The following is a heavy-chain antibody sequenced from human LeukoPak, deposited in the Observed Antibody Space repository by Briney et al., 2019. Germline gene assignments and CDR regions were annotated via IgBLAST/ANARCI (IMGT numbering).Heavy chain of an antibody. CDR3: ARGPGSGWNYYYYYMDV. V-gene: IGHV1-8*01. CDR2: MNPNSGNT. D-gene: IGHD6-19*01. Sequence: ASVKVSCKASGYTFTSYDINWVRQATGQGLEWMGWMNPNSGNTGYAQKSQGRVTMTTNTSISTAYMELSSLRSEDTAVYYCARGPGSGWNYYYYYMDVWGKGTTVTVSS. J-gene: IGHJ6*03. CDR1: GYTFTSYD.